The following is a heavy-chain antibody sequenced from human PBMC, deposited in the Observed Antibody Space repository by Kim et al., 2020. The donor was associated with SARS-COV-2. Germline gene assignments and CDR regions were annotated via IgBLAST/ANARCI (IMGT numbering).Heavy chain of an antibody. CDR2: ISDDGTEK. Sequence: GGSLRLSCGASESMFSNYGMHWVRQAPGQGLEWVAVISDDGTEKHFADSVKGRFTIARDNSKNTLYLQMNSLRPEDTAIYYCAGGLGSNPLFTYWGQGTLVTASA. J-gene: IGHJ4*01. V-gene: IGHV3-30*03. CDR3: AGGLGSNPLFTY. CDR1: ESMFSNYG. D-gene: IGHD1-26*01.